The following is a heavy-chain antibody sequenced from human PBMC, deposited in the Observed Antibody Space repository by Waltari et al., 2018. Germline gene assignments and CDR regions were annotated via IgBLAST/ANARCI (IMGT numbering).Heavy chain of an antibody. J-gene: IGHJ4*02. D-gene: IGHD3-3*01. CDR3: ARVTGILEWLGVYYFDY. V-gene: IGHV3-7*01. Sequence: EVQLVESGGGLVQPGGSLRLSCAASGFSFSNYWMSWVRQAPGKGLEWVANIKQDGREKYYLDSVRGRLTVSRDNAKNTLYLQMNSLRAEDTAVYYCARVTGILEWLGVYYFDYWGQGTLVTVSS. CDR2: IKQDGREK. CDR1: GFSFSNYW.